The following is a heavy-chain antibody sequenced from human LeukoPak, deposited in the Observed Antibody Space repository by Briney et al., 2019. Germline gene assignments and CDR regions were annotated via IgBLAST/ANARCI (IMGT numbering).Heavy chain of an antibody. CDR3: ARDQGGMVSY. J-gene: IGHJ4*02. Sequence: GGSLRLSCAASGFTFSSYEMNWVRQAPGKGLEWVSYICSYSGTIYYADSVKGRFTISRDNAKNSLYLQMNSLRAEDTAVYYCARDQGGMVSYWGQGTLVTVSS. CDR1: GFTFSSYE. V-gene: IGHV3-48*01. D-gene: IGHD2-8*01. CDR2: ICSYSGTI.